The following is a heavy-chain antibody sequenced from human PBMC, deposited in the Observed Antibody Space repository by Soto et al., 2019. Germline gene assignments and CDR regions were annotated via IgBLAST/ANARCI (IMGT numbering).Heavy chain of an antibody. J-gene: IGHJ4*02. CDR2: ISYDGSNK. V-gene: IGHV3-30-3*01. D-gene: IGHD6-13*01. Sequence: GGFLRLSCAASGFTFSSYAMHWVRQAPGKGLEWVAVISYDGSNKYYADSVKGRFTISRDNSKNTLYLQMNSLRAEDTAVYYCAGNLIAAAGTESDYWGQGTLVNVSS. CDR3: AGNLIAAAGTESDY. CDR1: GFTFSSYA.